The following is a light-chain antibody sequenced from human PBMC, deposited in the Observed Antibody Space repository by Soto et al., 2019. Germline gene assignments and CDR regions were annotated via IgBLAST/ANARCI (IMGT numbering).Light chain of an antibody. CDR1: QSFSGY. CDR3: QKRSNWPPVIT. J-gene: IGKJ5*01. V-gene: IGKV3-11*01. CDR2: DAS. Sequence: DILLTQSPATLSLSPGERATLSCRASQSFSGYLAWYQQKPGQAPRLLIYDASKRATGIPARLSGRGSGTDFTLTISSLEPEDFAVYYCQKRSNWPPVITFGQGTRLEIK.